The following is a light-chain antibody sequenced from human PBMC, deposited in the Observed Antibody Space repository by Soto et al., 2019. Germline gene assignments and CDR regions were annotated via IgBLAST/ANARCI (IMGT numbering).Light chain of an antibody. J-gene: IGKJ1*01. CDR1: QSLVDRDGNTY. CDR3: MQGTHWPRT. Sequence: EVVMTQSPLSLPVTLGQPASITCRSSQSLVDRDGNTYLNWFQQRPGQSPRRLIYKVSNRDSGVPDRFSGSGSGTDFTLKISRVEAEDVGVYYCMQGTHWPRTFGQGTKVEIK. V-gene: IGKV2-30*01. CDR2: KVS.